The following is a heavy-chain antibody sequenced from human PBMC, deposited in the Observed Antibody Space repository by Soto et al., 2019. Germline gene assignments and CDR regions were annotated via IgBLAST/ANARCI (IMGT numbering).Heavy chain of an antibody. V-gene: IGHV4-31*02. Sequence: QLXXXXXGXXXXSXTLSLXXSVSGGXMDSGTXXXXXXXXXPGKGLEWIGYIYYRGYTYYNPSLKXRGTTSXXXXXXXXXXXXXXXTAADTAVYYCATDRSDGSGTVDYWGQGTLVTVSS. D-gene: IGHD3-10*01. CDR1: GGXMDSGTXX. J-gene: IGHJ4*02. CDR3: ATDRSDGSGTVDY. CDR2: IYYRGYT.